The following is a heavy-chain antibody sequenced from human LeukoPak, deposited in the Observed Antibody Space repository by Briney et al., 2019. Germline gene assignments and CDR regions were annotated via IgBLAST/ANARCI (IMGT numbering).Heavy chain of an antibody. V-gene: IGHV4-30-4*01. D-gene: IGHD3-10*01. J-gene: IGHJ4*02. CDR2: IFYSGST. CDR1: GGSISSTDFY. Sequence: SETLSLTCTVSGGSISSTDFYWSWIRQPPGKGLEWIGYIFYSGSTYYNASLQSRVTISVNTSKNQFSLTLSSVTAADTAVYYCARYYSGSGSYLRVVDYWGQGTLVTVSS. CDR3: ARYYSGSGSYLRVVDY.